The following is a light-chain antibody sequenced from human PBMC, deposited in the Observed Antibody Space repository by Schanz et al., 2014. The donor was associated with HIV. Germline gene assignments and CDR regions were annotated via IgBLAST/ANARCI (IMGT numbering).Light chain of an antibody. J-gene: IGKJ5*01. V-gene: IGKV3-15*01. CDR3: QQYTDWPPIT. Sequence: EIIMTQFPATLSVSPGERATLSCRASQSVTTDLAWFQQKPGQAPRLLIYAASTRAADIPARFSGSGSGTEFTLSISSLQPEDFAVYYCQQYTDWPPITFGQGTRLEIK. CDR2: AAS. CDR1: QSVTTD.